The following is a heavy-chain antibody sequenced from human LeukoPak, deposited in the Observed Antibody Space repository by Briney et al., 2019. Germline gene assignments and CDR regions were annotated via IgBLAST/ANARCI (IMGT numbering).Heavy chain of an antibody. D-gene: IGHD3-22*01. V-gene: IGHV3-30*18. CDR3: AKDHDSSGYYYVPYYYYGMDV. CDR2: ISYDGSNK. J-gene: IGHJ6*02. Sequence: PGRSLRLSCAASGFTFSSYGMHWVHQAPGKGLEWVAVISYDGSNKYYADSVKGRFTISRDNSKNTLYLQMNSLRAGDTAVYYCAKDHDSSGYYYVPYYYYGMDVWGQGTTVTVSS. CDR1: GFTFSSYG.